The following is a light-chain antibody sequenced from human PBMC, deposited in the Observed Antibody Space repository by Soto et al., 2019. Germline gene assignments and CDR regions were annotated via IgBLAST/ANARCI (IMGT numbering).Light chain of an antibody. CDR1: AGDVGAYDY. V-gene: IGLV2-14*01. CDR3: SSSTSSSTLV. CDR2: EVR. J-gene: IGLJ1*01. Sequence: QSVLTQPASVSGSPGQSITISCTGTAGDVGAYDYVSWYQHHPGKPPKLLIFEVRDRPSGVSNRFSGSKSGNTASLTISGLQPEDEADYFCSSSTSSSTLVFGTGTKVTVL.